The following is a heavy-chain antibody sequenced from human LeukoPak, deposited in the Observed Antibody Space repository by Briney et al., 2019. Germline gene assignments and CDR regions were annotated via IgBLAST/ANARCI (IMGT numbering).Heavy chain of an antibody. CDR1: GFSFSNFA. V-gene: IGHV3-23*01. Sequence: GGSLRLSCAASGFSFSNFAMTWVRQAPGKGLEWVSTISGSGGSTYYADSVKGRFTISRDNSKNTLYLQMNSLRAEDTAVYYCAKTVDTAMVDYYFDYWGQGTLVTVSS. CDR3: AKTVDTAMVDYYFDY. J-gene: IGHJ4*02. CDR2: ISGSGGST. D-gene: IGHD5-18*01.